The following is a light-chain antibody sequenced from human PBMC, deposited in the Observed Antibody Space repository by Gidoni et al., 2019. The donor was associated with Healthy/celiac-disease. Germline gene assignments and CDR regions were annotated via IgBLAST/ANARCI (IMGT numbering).Light chain of an antibody. CDR3: QQSYSTLRT. Sequence: DIQMTQSPSSLSASVGDRVTITCRASQSISSYLNWYQQKPGKAPKLLIYAASSLQSGVPSRFSGSGSGTDFTLTISCLQPEDFATYYCQQSYSTLRTFGQXTKLEIK. CDR1: QSISSY. V-gene: IGKV1-39*01. J-gene: IGKJ2*01. CDR2: AAS.